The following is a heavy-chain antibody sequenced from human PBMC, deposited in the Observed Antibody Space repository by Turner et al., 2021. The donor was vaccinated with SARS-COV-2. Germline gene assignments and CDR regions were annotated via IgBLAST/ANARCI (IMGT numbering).Heavy chain of an antibody. J-gene: IGHJ6*02. V-gene: IGHV3-30-3*01. Sequence: QVQLVESGGGVVQPGRSLRLPCAASGFTFSNYAMHWVRQAPGRGLWWVAVISYDGSNKYDADSVKGRFTISRDNSKNTLYLQMNSLRAEDTAVYYCARDRIIWDRGVYYYYGMDVWGQGTTVTVSS. CDR2: ISYDGSNK. D-gene: IGHD1-26*01. CDR3: ARDRIIWDRGVYYYYGMDV. CDR1: GFTFSNYA.